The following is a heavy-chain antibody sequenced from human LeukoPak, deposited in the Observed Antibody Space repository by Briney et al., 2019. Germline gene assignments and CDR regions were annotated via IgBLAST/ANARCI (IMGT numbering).Heavy chain of an antibody. Sequence: PSQTLSLTCTVSGGSINSGNYYWSWIRQPAGKGLEWIGRMYPGGSTEYSPSLKSRVSISVDTSKNQVSLKLSSVTAADTALYYCSCENLYYYGSGGVFDDWGQGTLVTVSS. D-gene: IGHD3-10*01. CDR2: MYPGGST. CDR1: GGSINSGNYY. CDR3: SCENLYYYGSGGVFDD. V-gene: IGHV4-61*02. J-gene: IGHJ4*02.